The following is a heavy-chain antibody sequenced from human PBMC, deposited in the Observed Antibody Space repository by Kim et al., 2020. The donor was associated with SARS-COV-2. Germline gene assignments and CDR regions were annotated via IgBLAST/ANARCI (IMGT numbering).Heavy chain of an antibody. V-gene: IGHV6-1*01. Sequence: DYAVSVKSRLTINPDTSKNQFSLQLNSVTPEDTAVYYCARTYYDFWYPVYWGQGTLVTVSS. D-gene: IGHD3-3*01. J-gene: IGHJ4*02. CDR3: ARTYYDFWYPVY.